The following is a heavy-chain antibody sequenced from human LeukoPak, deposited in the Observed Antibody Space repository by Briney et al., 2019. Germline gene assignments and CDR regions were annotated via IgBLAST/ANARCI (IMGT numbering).Heavy chain of an antibody. CDR3: ARGYSHNSGGWLDP. D-gene: IGHD5-12*01. CDR2: LTDSGDAT. V-gene: IGHV3-23*01. Sequence: GGSLRLSCAVSGFTFSHYAMSWVRQAPGTGLEWVGSLTDSGDATYYADSVKGRHTISRDNSNSTLYLHISGLRDEDTAVYYCARGYSHNSGGWLDPWGQGTLVTVSS. J-gene: IGHJ5*02. CDR1: GFTFSHYA.